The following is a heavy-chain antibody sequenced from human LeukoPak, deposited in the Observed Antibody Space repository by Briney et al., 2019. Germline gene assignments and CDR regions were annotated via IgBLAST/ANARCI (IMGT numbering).Heavy chain of an antibody. CDR2: INPNSGGT. CDR3: ARGTVAGTGLFYYYYGMDV. V-gene: IGHV1-2*04. D-gene: IGHD6-19*01. Sequence: ASVKVSCKASGYTFTDYYMHWVRQAPGQGLEWMGWINPNSGGTNYAQKFQGWVTMTRDTSISTAYMELSRLRSDDTAVYYCARGTVAGTGLFYYYYGMDVWGQGTTVTVSS. J-gene: IGHJ6*02. CDR1: GYTFTDYY.